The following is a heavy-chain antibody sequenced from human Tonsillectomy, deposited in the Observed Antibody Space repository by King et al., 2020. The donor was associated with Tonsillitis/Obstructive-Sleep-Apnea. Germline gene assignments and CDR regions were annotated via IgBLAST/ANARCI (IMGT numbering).Heavy chain of an antibody. V-gene: IGHV4-61*01. D-gene: IGHD6-13*01. CDR2: IFHSGTT. CDR3: ARTLGVAAAPSNWFDP. J-gene: IGHJ5*02. CDR1: GGSVSRGSYF. Sequence: QLQESGPGLVKPSETLSLTCTVSGGSVSRGSYFWSWIRQPPGKGLEWIGYIFHSGTTNYNPSLKSRVTISVDPSKNQFALKLSSVTAADTAVYYCARTLGVAAAPSNWFDPWGQGTLVTVSS.